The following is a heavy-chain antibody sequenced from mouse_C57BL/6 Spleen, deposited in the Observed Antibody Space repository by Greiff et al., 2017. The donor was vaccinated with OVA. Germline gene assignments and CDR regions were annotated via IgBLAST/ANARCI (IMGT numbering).Heavy chain of an antibody. CDR1: GYTFTSYW. J-gene: IGHJ2*01. Sequence: VKLQQPGAELVKHGASVKLSCKASGYTFTSYWMQWVKQRPGQGLEWIGEIDPSDSYTNYNQKFKGKATLTVDTSSSTAYMQLSSLTSEDSAVYYCARGYFDYWGQGTTLTVSS. CDR3: ARGYFDY. V-gene: IGHV1-50*01. CDR2: IDPSDSYT.